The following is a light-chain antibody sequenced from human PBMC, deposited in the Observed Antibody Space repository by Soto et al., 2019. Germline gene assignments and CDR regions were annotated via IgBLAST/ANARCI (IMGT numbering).Light chain of an antibody. CDR3: HQYGNWPQT. Sequence: EIVMTQSPATLSVSPGERATLSCRASQSISSNLAWYQQKLGQAPRLLIYRASTRATGIPARFSGSGSGTEFTLTISILQSEDFALYYCHQYGNWPQTFGQGTKVEI. V-gene: IGKV3-15*01. J-gene: IGKJ1*01. CDR2: RAS. CDR1: QSISSN.